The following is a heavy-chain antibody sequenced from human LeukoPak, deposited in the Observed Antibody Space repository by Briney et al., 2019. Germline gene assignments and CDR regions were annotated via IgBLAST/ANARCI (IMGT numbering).Heavy chain of an antibody. Sequence: QAGGSLRLSCAASGFTVSSNYMSWVRQAPGKGLEWVSEISGSAGSTYYADSVKGRFTISRDNSKNTVYLQMNSLRAEDTAVYYCAKRLNYYGSGSFLDYWGQGTLVSVSP. D-gene: IGHD3-10*01. CDR1: GFTVSSNY. V-gene: IGHV3-23*01. CDR3: AKRLNYYGSGSFLDY. CDR2: ISGSAGST. J-gene: IGHJ4*02.